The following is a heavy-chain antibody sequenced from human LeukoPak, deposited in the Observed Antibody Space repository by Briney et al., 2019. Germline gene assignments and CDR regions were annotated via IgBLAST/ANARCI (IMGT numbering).Heavy chain of an antibody. CDR3: ARVKQEYYYDSSAYFDY. J-gene: IGHJ4*02. V-gene: IGHV3-53*01. CDR2: IYSGGST. Sequence: GGSLRLSCAASGFTVSSNYMSWVRQAPGKGLEWVSVIYSGGSTYYADSVKGRFTISRDNSKNTLYLQMNSLRAEDTAVYYCARVKQEYYYDSSAYFDYWGQGTLVTVSS. CDR1: GFTVSSNY. D-gene: IGHD3-22*01.